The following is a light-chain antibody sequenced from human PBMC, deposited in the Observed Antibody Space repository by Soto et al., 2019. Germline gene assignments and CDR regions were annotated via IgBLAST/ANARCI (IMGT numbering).Light chain of an antibody. V-gene: IGLV7-43*01. Sequence: QTVVTQEPSLTVSPGGTVTLTCASSTGEVTSGYYPNWFQRKPGQAPRALIYSTTNKHPWTPARFSGSLLGGKAALTLSGAQPEDEAEYYCLVYYGGAWFFGGGTKLTVL. J-gene: IGLJ2*01. CDR1: TGEVTSGYY. CDR2: STT. CDR3: LVYYGGAWF.